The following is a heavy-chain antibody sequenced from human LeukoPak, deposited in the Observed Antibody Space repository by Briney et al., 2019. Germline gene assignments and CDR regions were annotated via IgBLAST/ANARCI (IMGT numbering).Heavy chain of an antibody. CDR3: ARDDHSNYRFDF. J-gene: IGHJ4*02. V-gene: IGHV4-61*08. CDR2: IYYSGST. D-gene: IGHD4-11*01. CDR1: GGSISSGGYY. Sequence: SETLSLTCTVSGGSISSGGYYWSWLRQPPGKGLEWLAGYIYYSGSTNYNPSLKSRVTISVDSSKNQFSLKLSSVTAADTAVYYCARDDHSNYRFDFWGQGTLVTVSS.